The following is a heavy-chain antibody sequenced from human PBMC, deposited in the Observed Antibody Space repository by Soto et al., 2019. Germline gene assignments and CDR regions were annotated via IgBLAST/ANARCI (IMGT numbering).Heavy chain of an antibody. V-gene: IGHV3-49*03. D-gene: IGHD3-9*01. CDR1: GFTFGDYA. Sequence: HPGGSLRISCTASGFTFGDYAMSWFRQAPGKGLEWVGFIRSKAYGGTTEYAASVKGRFTISRDDSKSIAYLQMNSLKTEDTAVYYCTRVPQILTSGRDYFHYYGMDVWGQRTSVTVSS. J-gene: IGHJ6*02. CDR2: IRSKAYGGTT. CDR3: TRVPQILTSGRDYFHYYGMDV.